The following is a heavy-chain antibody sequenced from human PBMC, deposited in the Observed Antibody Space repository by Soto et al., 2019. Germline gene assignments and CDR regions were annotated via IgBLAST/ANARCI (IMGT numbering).Heavy chain of an antibody. Sequence: QVQLQESGPGLVNPSETLSLTCTVSGDSIRNQYWSWIRRPPGKGLEWIGYIYRSGSTKYNPSLESRLTISGHTSKNQFSLKLTSVTAADTAVYYCARTLDYGHMDVWGKGTTVTVSS. CDR1: GDSIRNQY. J-gene: IGHJ6*03. CDR3: ARTLDYGHMDV. D-gene: IGHD3-16*01. V-gene: IGHV4-59*11. CDR2: IYRSGST.